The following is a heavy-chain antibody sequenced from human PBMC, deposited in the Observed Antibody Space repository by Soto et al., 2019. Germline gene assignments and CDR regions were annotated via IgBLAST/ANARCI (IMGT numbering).Heavy chain of an antibody. D-gene: IGHD2-8*02. V-gene: IGHV3-23*01. CDR2: ISGSGGSS. CDR1: GFTFSSYA. CDR3: ALPGPGAVDY. Sequence: GGSLRLSCAASGFTFSSYAMSWVRQAPGKGLEWVSAISGSGGSSYYADSVKGRFTISRDNSKNTLYLQKNSLRAEDTAVYCCALPGPGAVDYWGQGTLVTVSS. J-gene: IGHJ4*02.